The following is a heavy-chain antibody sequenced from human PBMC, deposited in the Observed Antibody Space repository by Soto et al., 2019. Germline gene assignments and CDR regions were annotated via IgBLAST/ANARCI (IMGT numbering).Heavy chain of an antibody. V-gene: IGHV3-30*18. CDR1: GFSFRSYG. D-gene: IGHD2-15*01. CDR2: ISYDGSNK. Sequence: HPGGSLRLSCAASGFSFRSYGMHWVRQAPGKGLEWVAVISYDGSNKYYSDSVKGRFTISKDNSKNTLFLQMNSLRAEDTAVYYCAKNRIENSNYYYYYGMDVWGQGTTVTVSS. CDR3: AKNRIENSNYYYYYGMDV. J-gene: IGHJ6*02.